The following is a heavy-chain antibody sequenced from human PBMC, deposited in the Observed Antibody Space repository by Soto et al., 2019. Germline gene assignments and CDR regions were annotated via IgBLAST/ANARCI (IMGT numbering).Heavy chain of an antibody. D-gene: IGHD5-18*01. J-gene: IGHJ6*02. Sequence: EVQLVESGGGLVKPGGSLRLSCAASGFTFSSYSMNWVRQAPGKGLEWVSAISGSGGSTYYSDSVKGRFTISRDNSKNRLYLQMNSLRAEDTAVYYCANRDTSMVTRYYYGMDVWGQGTTVTVSS. CDR2: ISGSGGST. CDR3: ANRDTSMVTRYYYGMDV. CDR1: GFTFSSYS. V-gene: IGHV3-23*04.